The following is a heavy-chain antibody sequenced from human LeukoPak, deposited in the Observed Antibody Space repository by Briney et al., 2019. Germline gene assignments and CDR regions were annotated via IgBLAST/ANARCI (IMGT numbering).Heavy chain of an antibody. CDR3: AKGFYDILTGHIDY. Sequence: GGSLRLSCAASGFTFSSYAMSWVRQAPGKGLEWVSAISGSGGSTYYADSVKGRFTISRDNSKNTLYLQVSSLRAEDTAVYYCAKGFYDILTGHIDYWGQGTLVTVSS. CDR1: GFTFSSYA. D-gene: IGHD3-9*01. CDR2: ISGSGGST. J-gene: IGHJ4*02. V-gene: IGHV3-23*01.